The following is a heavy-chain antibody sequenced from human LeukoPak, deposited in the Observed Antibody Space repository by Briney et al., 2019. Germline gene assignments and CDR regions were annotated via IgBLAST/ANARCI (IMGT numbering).Heavy chain of an antibody. CDR2: IYYSGST. D-gene: IGHD3-10*01. CDR1: GGSISSGDYY. V-gene: IGHV4-30-4*01. CDR3: ARDPDGSAN. Sequence: PSETLSLTCTVSGGSISSGDYYWSWIRQPPGKGLEWIGYIYYSGSTYYNPSLKSRVTISVDSSKNQFSLRLNSVTAADTAVYYCARDPDGSANWGQGTLVTVSS. J-gene: IGHJ4*02.